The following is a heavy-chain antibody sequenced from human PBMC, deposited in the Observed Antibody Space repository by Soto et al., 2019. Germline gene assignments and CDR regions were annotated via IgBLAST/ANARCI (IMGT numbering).Heavy chain of an antibody. Sequence: PGGSLRLSCAASGFTFSSYAMHWVRQAPGKGLEWVAVISYDGSNKYYADSVKGRFTISRDNSKNTLYLQMNSLRAEDTAVYYCARGIHCSGGSCYSYYYYGMDVWGQGTTVTVSS. J-gene: IGHJ6*02. CDR2: ISYDGSNK. CDR1: GFTFSSYA. V-gene: IGHV3-30-3*01. D-gene: IGHD2-15*01. CDR3: ARGIHCSGGSCYSYYYYGMDV.